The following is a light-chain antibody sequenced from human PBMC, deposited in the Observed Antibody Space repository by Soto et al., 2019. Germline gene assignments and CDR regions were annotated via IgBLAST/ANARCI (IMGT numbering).Light chain of an antibody. Sequence: DIQMTQSPSSLSASVGDRVTITCRASQSITSHLHWYQQKLGKAPKLLIYAASNLQSGVPSRFSGSGSGTHFTLTISSLQPEDFAIYYCQQSYNTPSITFGQGTRLEIK. CDR3: QQSYNTPSIT. CDR2: AAS. J-gene: IGKJ5*01. V-gene: IGKV1-39*01. CDR1: QSITSH.